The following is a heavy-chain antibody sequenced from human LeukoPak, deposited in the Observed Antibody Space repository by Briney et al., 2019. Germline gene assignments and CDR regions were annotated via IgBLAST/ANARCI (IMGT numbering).Heavy chain of an antibody. D-gene: IGHD5-18*01. CDR2: IYTSGST. Sequence: SSENLSLTCTVSGGSISSGSYYWSWIRQPAGKGLEWIGRIYTSGSTNCNPSLKSRVTISVDTSKNQFSLKLSSVTAADTAVYYCARSIMDTAMVADFDYWGQGTLVTVSS. J-gene: IGHJ4*02. CDR1: GGSISSGSYY. CDR3: ARSIMDTAMVADFDY. V-gene: IGHV4-61*02.